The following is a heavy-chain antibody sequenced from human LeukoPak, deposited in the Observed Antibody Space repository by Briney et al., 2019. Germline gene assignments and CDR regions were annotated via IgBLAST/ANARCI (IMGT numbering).Heavy chain of an antibody. V-gene: IGHV3-48*03. CDR1: GFTFSSYE. CDR3: ATGNRDYYYGIDV. CDR2: INSGGSTI. Sequence: GGSLRLSCAASGFTFSSYEMHWVRQAPGKGLEWVSYINSGGSTIYYADSVKGRFTISRDNAKNSLYLQMNSLRAEDTAVYYCATGNRDYYYGIDVWGQGTTVTVSS. J-gene: IGHJ6*02. D-gene: IGHD1-26*01.